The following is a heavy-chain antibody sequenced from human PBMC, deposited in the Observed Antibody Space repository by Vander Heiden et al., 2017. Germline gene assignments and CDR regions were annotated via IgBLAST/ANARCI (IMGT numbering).Heavy chain of an antibody. CDR2: FSGSDGST. Sequence: EVQLLESGGCLLQPGGSLRLSCAAPGSTSSSYAMSWVRQAPGKGLWWVSYFSGSDGSTYYADSVKGRFTISRDNSKNTLYLQMNSLRVEDTAVYYCAKRGGGSYPWAAFDIWGQGTVVTVSS. D-gene: IGHD1-26*01. CDR1: GSTSSSYA. J-gene: IGHJ3*02. V-gene: IGHV3-23*01. CDR3: AKRGGGSYPWAAFDI.